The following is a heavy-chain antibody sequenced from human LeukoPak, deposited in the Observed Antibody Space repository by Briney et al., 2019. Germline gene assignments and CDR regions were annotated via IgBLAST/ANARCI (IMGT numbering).Heavy chain of an antibody. CDR1: GFIFSNYA. J-gene: IGHJ4*02. CDR2: IGGDGVGK. CDR3: ARGRVFESILDC. D-gene: IGHD3-16*01. V-gene: IGHV3-23*01. Sequence: GGSLRLSCVASGFIFSNYAMTWVRQAPGKGLEWVSAIGGDGVGKDYADSVKGRFTISRDSSENTLYLHMNNLRVDDTAIYYCARGRVFESILDCWGQGILVTVSS.